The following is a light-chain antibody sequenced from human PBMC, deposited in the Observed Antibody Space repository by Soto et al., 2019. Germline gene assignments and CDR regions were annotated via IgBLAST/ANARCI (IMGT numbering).Light chain of an antibody. CDR1: QSVSSN. CDR2: DAS. CDR3: QQYNNWPLT. J-gene: IGKJ4*01. Sequence: EIVMTQSPATLSVSPGERATLSCRASQSVSSNLAWYQQKPGQTPRLLIYDASSWATGIPARFSGSGSGTDFTLTISSLQSEDFAVYYCQQYNNWPLTFGGGTNVEIK. V-gene: IGKV3-15*01.